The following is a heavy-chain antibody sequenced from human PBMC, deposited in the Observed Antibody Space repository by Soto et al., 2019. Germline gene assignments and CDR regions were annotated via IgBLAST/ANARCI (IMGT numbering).Heavy chain of an antibody. CDR1: GGSVSSESHY. CDR2: IYYTGST. V-gene: IGHV4-61*01. Sequence: QVQLQESGPGLVKPSATLSLTCTVSGGSVSSESHYWSWIRQTPGKGLEWLGYIYYTGSTNYNPSLKGRVTLSTDTASDQVSLRLTSVTRADTAVYYCARDQYDFRSGSYYYAMEVWGQGTKVTVSS. D-gene: IGHD3-3*01. CDR3: ARDQYDFRSGSYYYAMEV. J-gene: IGHJ6*02.